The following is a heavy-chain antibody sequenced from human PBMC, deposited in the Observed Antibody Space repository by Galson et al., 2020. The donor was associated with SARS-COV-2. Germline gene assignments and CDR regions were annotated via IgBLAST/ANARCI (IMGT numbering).Heavy chain of an antibody. CDR3: ARDDGVPAAYCYYGMDV. J-gene: IGHJ6*02. CDR1: GYTFTSYG. CDR2: ISAYNGNT. D-gene: IGHD2-2*01. Sequence: ASVKVSCKASGYTFTSYGISWVRQAPGQGLEWMGWISAYNGNTNYAQKLQGRVTMTTDTSTSTAYMELRSLRSDDTAVYYCARDDGVPAAYCYYGMDVWGQGTTVTGS. V-gene: IGHV1-18*01.